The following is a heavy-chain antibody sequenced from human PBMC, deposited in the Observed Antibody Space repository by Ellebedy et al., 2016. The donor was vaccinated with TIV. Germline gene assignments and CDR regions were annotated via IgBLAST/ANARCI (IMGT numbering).Heavy chain of an antibody. Sequence: ASVKVSCKASGYTFTRYYMYWVRQAPGQGLEWMGIINPSGGSSNYAQKFQGRVTMTRDTSTSTVYMELSSLRSEDTAVYYCARGDKYYYDSSGYYYTYWGQGTLVTVSS. D-gene: IGHD3-22*01. CDR3: ARGDKYYYDSSGYYYTY. CDR1: GYTFTRYY. J-gene: IGHJ4*02. CDR2: INPSGGSS. V-gene: IGHV1-46*01.